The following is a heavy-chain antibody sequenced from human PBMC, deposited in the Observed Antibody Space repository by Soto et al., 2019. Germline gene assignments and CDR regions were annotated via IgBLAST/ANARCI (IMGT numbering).Heavy chain of an antibody. Sequence: EVQLVESGGDLVESGGSLRLSCGASGFTFTAAWMNWIRQAPGKGLEWVGRIKSNGDGATTDYAAPVRGRFTISRDDLKNMVYLQMNSLKTEYTGVYYCTTDGIGWNAAFDVWGQGTPVTVS. CDR1: GFTFTAAW. V-gene: IGHV3-15*07. J-gene: IGHJ3*01. CDR3: TTDGIGWNAAFDV. CDR2: IKSNGDGATT. D-gene: IGHD1-1*01.